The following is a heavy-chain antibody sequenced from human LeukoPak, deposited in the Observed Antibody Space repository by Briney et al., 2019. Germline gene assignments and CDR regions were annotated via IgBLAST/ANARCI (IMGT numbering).Heavy chain of an antibody. D-gene: IGHD2-2*01. CDR3: ARSGLGMRSSTSHLI. CDR2: IYYSGST. J-gene: IGHJ3*02. Sequence: PSETLSLTCTVSGGSISSSSYYWGWIRQPPGRGLEWIGSIYYSGSTYYNPSLKSRVTISVDTSKNQFSLKLSSVTAADTAVYYCARSGLGMRSSTSHLIWGQGTMVTVSS. V-gene: IGHV4-39*01. CDR1: GGSISSSSYY.